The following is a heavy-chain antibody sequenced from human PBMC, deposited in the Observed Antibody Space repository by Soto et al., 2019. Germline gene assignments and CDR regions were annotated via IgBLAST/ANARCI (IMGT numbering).Heavy chain of an antibody. CDR1: GFTFSSYG. V-gene: IGHV3-30*18. J-gene: IGHJ3*02. CDR2: ISYDGSNK. CDR3: AKAVGFSSGWPYHDAFDI. Sequence: HPGGSLRLSCAASGFTFSSYGMHWVRQAPGKGLEWVAVISYDGSNKYYADSVKGRFTISRDNSKNTLYLQMNSLRAEDTALYYFAKAVGFSSGWPYHDAFDIWGQGTMVTVSS. D-gene: IGHD6-19*01.